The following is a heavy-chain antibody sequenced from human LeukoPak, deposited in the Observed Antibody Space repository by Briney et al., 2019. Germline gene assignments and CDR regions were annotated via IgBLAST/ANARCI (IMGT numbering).Heavy chain of an antibody. Sequence: SVKVSCQASGYTFTSYGISWVRQALGQGLEWMGGIIPIFGTANYAQKFQGRVTITADESTSTAYMELSSLRSEDTAVYYCARARYIVVVPAAPYYYYYMDVWGKGTTVTVSS. V-gene: IGHV1-69*13. J-gene: IGHJ6*03. CDR2: IIPIFGTA. CDR3: ARARYIVVVPAAPYYYYYMDV. CDR1: GYTFTSYG. D-gene: IGHD2-2*01.